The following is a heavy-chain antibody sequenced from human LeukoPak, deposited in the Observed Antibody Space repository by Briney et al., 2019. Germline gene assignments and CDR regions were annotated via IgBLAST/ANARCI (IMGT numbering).Heavy chain of an antibody. D-gene: IGHD2-15*01. CDR3: VRDRGYCSGGTCYALWDY. CDR1: GFNFRDYW. CDR2: IKEDGGEK. J-gene: IGHJ4*02. Sequence: GGSLRLSCVGSGFNFRDYWMSWVRQAPGKGLEWVANIKEDGGEKHYVDPVKGRFTISRDNAKNSLYLQMNSLRAEDTAMYYCVRDRGYCSGGTCYALWDYWGQGTLVTVSS. V-gene: IGHV3-7*01.